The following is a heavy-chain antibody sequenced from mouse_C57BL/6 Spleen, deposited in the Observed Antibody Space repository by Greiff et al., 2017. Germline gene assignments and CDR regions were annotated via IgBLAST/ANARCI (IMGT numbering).Heavy chain of an antibody. CDR2: IDPSDSYT. J-gene: IGHJ4*01. CDR3: ESSHRSDYDYAMGD. D-gene: IGHD2-13*01. Sequence: QVQLQQPGAELVKPGASVKLSCKASGYTFTSYWMQWVNQRPGQGLEWIGEIDPSDSYTNYNQKFKGKATLTVDTSSSTAYMQLSSLTSEDSAVYYCESSHRSDYDYAMGDWGQGTSVTVSS. V-gene: IGHV1-50*01. CDR1: GYTFTSYW.